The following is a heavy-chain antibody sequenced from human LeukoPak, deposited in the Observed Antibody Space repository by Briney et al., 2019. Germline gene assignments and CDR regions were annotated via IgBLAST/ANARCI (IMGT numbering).Heavy chain of an antibody. CDR3: AIGDIVVVPTYYYYYGMDV. Sequence: SVKVSCKASGGTFSSYAISWVRQAPGQGLEWMGGIIPIFGTANYAQKFQGRVTITADESTSTAYMELSSLRPEDTAVYYCAIGDIVVVPTYYYYYGMDVWGQGTTVTVSS. CDR2: IIPIFGTA. D-gene: IGHD2-2*01. CDR1: GGTFSSYA. V-gene: IGHV1-69*13. J-gene: IGHJ6*02.